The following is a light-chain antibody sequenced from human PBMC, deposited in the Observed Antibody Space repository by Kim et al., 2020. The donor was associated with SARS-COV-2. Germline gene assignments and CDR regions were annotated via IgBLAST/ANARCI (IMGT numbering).Light chain of an antibody. J-gene: IGKJ1*01. CDR3: QQYGSSPVT. CDR1: QSVPSNY. CDR2: GAS. Sequence: SPGERATPSCRASQSVPSNYLAWYKQEPGQAPSLLIYGASSRATGVPDRFSGSGSGTDFSLSISRLESEDFAVYYCQQYGSSPVTFGQGTKVDIK. V-gene: IGKV3-20*01.